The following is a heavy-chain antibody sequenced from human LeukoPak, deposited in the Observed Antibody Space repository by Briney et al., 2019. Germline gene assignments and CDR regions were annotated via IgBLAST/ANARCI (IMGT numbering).Heavy chain of an antibody. V-gene: IGHV1-69*04. Sequence: ASVKVSCKASGGTFSSYTISWVRQAPGQGLEWMGRIIPILGIANYAQKFQGRVMITADKSTSTAYMELSSLRSEDTAVYYCARESPIPYYDFWSGYPLDYWGQGTLVTVSS. J-gene: IGHJ4*02. CDR2: IIPILGIA. CDR3: ARESPIPYYDFWSGYPLDY. D-gene: IGHD3-3*01. CDR1: GGTFSSYT.